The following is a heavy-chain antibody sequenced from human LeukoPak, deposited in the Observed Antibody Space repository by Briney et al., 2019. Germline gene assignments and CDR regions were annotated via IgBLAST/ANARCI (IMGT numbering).Heavy chain of an antibody. CDR1: GGTFRSYA. CDR2: IIPIFGTT. CDR3: ARDTRKQRSSGYYLMDAFDI. Sequence: GASVKVSCKASGGTFRSYAISWVRQAPGQGLEWMGRIIPIFGTTNYAQKFQGRVTIITDESTGTAYMELSSLRSEDTAVYYCARDTRKQRSSGYYLMDAFDIWGQGTMVTVSS. D-gene: IGHD3-22*01. J-gene: IGHJ3*02. V-gene: IGHV1-69*05.